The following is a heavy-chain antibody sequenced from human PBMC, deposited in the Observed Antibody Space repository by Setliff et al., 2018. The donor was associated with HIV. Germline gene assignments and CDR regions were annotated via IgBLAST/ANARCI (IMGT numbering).Heavy chain of an antibody. J-gene: IGHJ4*02. D-gene: IGHD5-18*01. CDR2: IYYSGST. CDR3: ARRDGYSYGFYFDY. CDR1: GGSISSSTYY. Sequence: TLSLPCTVSGGSISSSTYYWGWIRQPPGKGLEWIGTIYYSGSTYYNPSLKSRLTISVDTSKNQFSLKLSSVTAADTAVYYCARRDGYSYGFYFDYWGQGTLVTVSS. V-gene: IGHV4-39*01.